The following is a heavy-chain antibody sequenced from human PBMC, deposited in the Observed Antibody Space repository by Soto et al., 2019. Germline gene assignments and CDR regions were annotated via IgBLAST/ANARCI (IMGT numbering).Heavy chain of an antibody. CDR3: SRGRLPELYYFDY. D-gene: IGHD2-21*02. CDR2: ISYDGSNK. V-gene: IGHV3-30*03. Sequence: VQLVESGGGVVQPGRSLRLSCAASGFTFSSYGMHWVRQAPGKGLEWVAVISYDGSNKYYADSVKGRFTISRDNSKNTLYLQMNSLRAEDTAVYYCSRGRLPELYYFDYWGQGTLVTVSS. CDR1: GFTFSSYG. J-gene: IGHJ4*02.